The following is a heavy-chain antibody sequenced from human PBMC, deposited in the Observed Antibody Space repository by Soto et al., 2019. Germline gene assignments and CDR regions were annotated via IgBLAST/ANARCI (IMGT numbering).Heavy chain of an antibody. CDR1: GYTCYSHS. CDR2: SNADYGNT. Sequence: QAQLVKSGAEVKKAGAAVKVSCKASGYTCYSHSISWVRQAPGQGLEWMGRSNADYGNTMYAQKFRRRVTMTTDTSTTTVYMELTNLRSDDTAVYYCARCIQGDYYYGMDVWGQGTTVTVSS. D-gene: IGHD5-18*01. CDR3: ARCIQGDYYYGMDV. J-gene: IGHJ6*02. V-gene: IGHV1-18*01.